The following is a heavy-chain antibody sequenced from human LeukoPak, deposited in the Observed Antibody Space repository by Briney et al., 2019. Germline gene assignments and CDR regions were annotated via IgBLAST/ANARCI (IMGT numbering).Heavy chain of an antibody. Sequence: GGSLRLSCAASGFTFSSYAMSWVRQAPGKGLEWVSAISGGGGSTYYADSVKGRFTISRDNSKNTLYLQMNSLRAEDTAVYYCAKDLNTMVRGVIITDPFGDYWGQGTLVTVSS. J-gene: IGHJ4*02. CDR3: AKDLNTMVRGVIITDPFGDY. CDR1: GFTFSSYA. V-gene: IGHV3-23*01. D-gene: IGHD3-10*01. CDR2: ISGGGGST.